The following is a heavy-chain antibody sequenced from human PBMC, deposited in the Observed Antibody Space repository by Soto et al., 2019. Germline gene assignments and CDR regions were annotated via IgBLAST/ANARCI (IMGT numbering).Heavy chain of an antibody. D-gene: IGHD3-3*01. J-gene: IGHJ4*02. V-gene: IGHV4-31*03. Sequence: SETLSLTCTVSGGSISSGGYYWSWIRQHPGKGLEWIGYIYYSGSTYYNPSLKSRVTISVDTSKNQFSLKLSSVTAADTAVYYCARSYYDFWSGYSKGFDYWGQGTLVTVS. CDR2: IYYSGST. CDR3: ARSYYDFWSGYSKGFDY. CDR1: GGSISSGGYY.